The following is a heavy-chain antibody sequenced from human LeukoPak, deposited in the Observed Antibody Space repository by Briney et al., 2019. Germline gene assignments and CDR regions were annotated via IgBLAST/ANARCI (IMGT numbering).Heavy chain of an antibody. CDR2: ITSDGSNI. D-gene: IGHD6-19*01. V-gene: IGHV3-74*01. CDR3: AREGGVVVAGTFDY. CDR1: GFTFSNFW. Sequence: PGGSLRLSCAASGFTFSNFWLHWVRQAPGKGLEWVSRITSDGSNINYADSVQGRFTISRDNAKNTLYLQMNSLRAEDTAVYYCAREGGVVVAGTFDYWGQGTLVTVSS. J-gene: IGHJ4*02.